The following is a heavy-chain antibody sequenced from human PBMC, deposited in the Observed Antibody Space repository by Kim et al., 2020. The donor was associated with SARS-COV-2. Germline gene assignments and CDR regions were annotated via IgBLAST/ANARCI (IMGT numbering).Heavy chain of an antibody. Sequence: YEQKFQGRVTMTRDTSKSTVYMELSSLRSEDTAVYYCAGGPTGPGSSQDYWGQGTLVTVSS. J-gene: IGHJ4*02. D-gene: IGHD6-6*01. CDR3: AGGPTGPGSSQDY. V-gene: IGHV1-46*01.